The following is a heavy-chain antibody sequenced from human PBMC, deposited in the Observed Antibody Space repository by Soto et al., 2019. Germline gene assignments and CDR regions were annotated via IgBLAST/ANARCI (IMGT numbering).Heavy chain of an antibody. D-gene: IGHD2-8*01. J-gene: IGHJ4*02. CDR1: GFTFSSYA. Sequence: EVQLLESGGGLVQPGGSLRLSCAASGFTFSSYAMTWVRQAPGKGLEWVSGISTSGDGTYYADSVKGRFTISRDNSKNALCLQINSLRAEDTDVYYCATLARTKDFDYWGQGTLVTVSS. CDR2: ISTSGDGT. CDR3: ATLARTKDFDY. V-gene: IGHV3-23*01.